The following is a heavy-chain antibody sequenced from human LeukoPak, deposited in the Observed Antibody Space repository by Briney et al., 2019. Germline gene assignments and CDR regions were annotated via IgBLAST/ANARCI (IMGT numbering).Heavy chain of an antibody. Sequence: SETLTLTCAVYGGSFSGYYWSWIRQPPGKGLEWIGDINHSGSTNYNPSLKSRVTISVDTSKNQFSLQLSSVTAADTAVYYCARGPRSSNNFDYWGQGTLVTVSS. CDR3: ARGPRSSNNFDY. D-gene: IGHD6-13*01. J-gene: IGHJ4*02. CDR2: INHSGST. V-gene: IGHV4-34*01. CDR1: GGSFSGYY.